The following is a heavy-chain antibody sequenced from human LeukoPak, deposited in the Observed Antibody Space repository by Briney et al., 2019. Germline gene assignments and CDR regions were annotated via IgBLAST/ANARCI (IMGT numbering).Heavy chain of an antibody. CDR2: INHRGST. Sequence: SETLSLTCAVYGGSFSGYYWNWIRQPPGKGLEWIGEINHRGSTNYNPSLKSRVTISVDTSKNQFSLKLSSVTAADTAVYYCARDRYYYDSSGYPFDYWGQGTLVTVSS. J-gene: IGHJ4*02. D-gene: IGHD3-22*01. CDR1: GGSFSGYY. V-gene: IGHV4-34*01. CDR3: ARDRYYYDSSGYPFDY.